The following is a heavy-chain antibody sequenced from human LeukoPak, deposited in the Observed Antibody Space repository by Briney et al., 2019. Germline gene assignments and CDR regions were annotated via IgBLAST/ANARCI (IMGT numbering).Heavy chain of an antibody. D-gene: IGHD3-16*01. J-gene: IGHJ4*02. CDR2: ISGNGRNT. CDR1: GFTFSSYG. CDR3: AKDLGYDYVWGEGNFYDY. V-gene: IGHV3-23*01. Sequence: PGGSLRLSCAASGFTFSSYGMSWVRQAPGKGLEWVSVISGNGRNTDYAGSVKGRFTISRDNSKNTLYLQMNSLRAEDTAVYYCAKDLGYDYVWGEGNFYDYWGQGTQVTVSS.